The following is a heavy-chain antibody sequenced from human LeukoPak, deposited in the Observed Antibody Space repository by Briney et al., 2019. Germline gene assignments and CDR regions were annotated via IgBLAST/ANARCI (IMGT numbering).Heavy chain of an antibody. CDR3: ATPSRNYGIYV. J-gene: IGHJ6*02. CDR2: ISAYNGNT. D-gene: IGHD6-13*01. V-gene: IGHV1-18*01. CDR1: GYTFTSYG. Sequence: EASVRVSSMASGYTFTSYGLSWVRQTPGQGREWMGWISAYNGNTNYAQKLQGRVTMTTHTSTSIAYMELRSLRSDDTAVYYCATPSRNYGIYVCGQGTTFTVSS.